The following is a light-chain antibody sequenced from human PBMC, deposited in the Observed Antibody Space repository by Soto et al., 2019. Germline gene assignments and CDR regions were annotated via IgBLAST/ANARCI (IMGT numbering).Light chain of an antibody. CDR3: QRRANWLT. CDR2: DAS. Sequence: EIVLTQSPATLSLSPGERVTLFCRASQSIGRYLAWYQHIPGQAPRLLIYDASNKATGIPARFSGSGSGTDFTLTISSLEPEDFADYYCQRRANWLTFGGGTKVELK. J-gene: IGKJ4*01. V-gene: IGKV3-11*01. CDR1: QSIGRY.